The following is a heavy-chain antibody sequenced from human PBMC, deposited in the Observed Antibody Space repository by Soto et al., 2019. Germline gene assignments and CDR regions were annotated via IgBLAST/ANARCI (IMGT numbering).Heavy chain of an antibody. CDR2: ISAYNGNT. Sequence: ASVKFSCKASGYTFTSYGISWVRQAPGQGLEWMGWISAYNGNTNYAQKLQGRVTMTTDTSTSTAYMELRSLRSDDTAVYYCARVPSSWPRAAFDIWGQGTMVTVSS. CDR1: GYTFTSYG. CDR3: ARVPSSWPRAAFDI. D-gene: IGHD6-13*01. J-gene: IGHJ3*02. V-gene: IGHV1-18*04.